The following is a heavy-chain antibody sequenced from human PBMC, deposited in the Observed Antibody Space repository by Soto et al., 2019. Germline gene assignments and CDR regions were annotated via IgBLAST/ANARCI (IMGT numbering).Heavy chain of an antibody. CDR2: VFPIFGDT. D-gene: IGHD2-15*01. V-gene: IGHV1-69*13. J-gene: IGHJ6*02. Sequence: QVHMVQSGAEVKKPGSSVKVSCKVSGGGFSSFATSWVRQAPGQGLEWMGKVFPIFGDTNYAQKFQGRLTLTADDSTSTAYMELSSLRSDDTAVYYCARDKAAVVGMDVWGQGTTVIVSS. CDR1: GGGFSSFA. CDR3: ARDKAAVVGMDV.